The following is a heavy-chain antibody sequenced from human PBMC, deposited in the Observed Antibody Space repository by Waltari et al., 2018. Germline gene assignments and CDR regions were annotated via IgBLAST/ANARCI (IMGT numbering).Heavy chain of an antibody. V-gene: IGHV1-2*06. J-gene: IGHJ3*02. D-gene: IGHD3-22*01. CDR2: INPNSGGT. CDR1: GYTFTGYY. Sequence: QVQLVQSGAEVKKPGASVKVSCKASGYTFTGYYMHWVRQAPGQGLEWMGRINPNSGGTNYAQKFQGRVTMTRDTSISTAYMELSRLRSDDTAVYYCASRYYYDSSGYAFDIWGQGTMVTVSS. CDR3: ASRYYYDSSGYAFDI.